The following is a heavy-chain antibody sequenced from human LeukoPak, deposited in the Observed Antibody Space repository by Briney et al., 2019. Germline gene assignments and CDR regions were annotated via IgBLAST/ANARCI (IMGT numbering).Heavy chain of an antibody. J-gene: IGHJ4*02. V-gene: IGHV4-39*01. CDR1: GDSVRNGNYY. D-gene: IGHD3-9*01. Sequence: SETLSLTCTVSGDSVRNGNYYWGWIRQPPEKGLEWIGTVYYSGTSYYGPSLQSRTTMSVDTLKNQFSLNLKSVTVADTAVYYCARQGPGSAGILWDYWGQGILVTVSS. CDR3: ARQGPGSAGILWDY. CDR2: VYYSGTS.